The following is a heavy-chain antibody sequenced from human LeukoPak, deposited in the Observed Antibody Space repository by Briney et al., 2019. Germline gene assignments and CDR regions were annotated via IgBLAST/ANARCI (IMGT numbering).Heavy chain of an antibody. V-gene: IGHV3-30*04. CDR3: ASLLDYYCSGSYYPTSGMDV. D-gene: IGHD3-10*01. CDR1: GFTFSSYA. J-gene: IGHJ6*04. Sequence: GRSLRLSCAASGFTFSSYAMHWVRQAPGKGLEWVAVISYDGSNKYYADSVKGRFTISRDNSKNTLYLQMNSLRAEDTAVYYCASLLDYYCSGSYYPTSGMDVWGKGTTVTVSS. CDR2: ISYDGSNK.